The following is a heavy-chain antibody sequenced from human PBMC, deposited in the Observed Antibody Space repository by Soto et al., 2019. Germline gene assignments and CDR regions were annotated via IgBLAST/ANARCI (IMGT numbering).Heavy chain of an antibody. CDR1: GFTFSSYA. J-gene: IGHJ4*02. V-gene: IGHV3-23*01. Sequence: GGSLRLSCASSGFTFSSYAMSWVRQATGKGLEWVSAISGSGGSTYYADSVKGRFTISRDNSKNTLYLQMNSLRAEDTAVYYCAKARAQYYDFWSGYPVDYWGQGTLLTVSS. D-gene: IGHD3-3*01. CDR3: AKARAQYYDFWSGYPVDY. CDR2: ISGSGGST.